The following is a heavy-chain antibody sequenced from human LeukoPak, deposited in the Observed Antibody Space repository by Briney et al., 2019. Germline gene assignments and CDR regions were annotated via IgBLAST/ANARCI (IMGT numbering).Heavy chain of an antibody. J-gene: IGHJ4*02. CDR3: ASRNYYLDH. CDR2: ITDSGKP. D-gene: IGHD3-10*01. Sequence: GGSLRLSCAASGFTFSSYAMTWVRQAPGKGLEWVSGITDSGKPCYADSVKGRFTISRDNSKSTLYLQINSLRAEDTAVYYCASRNYYLDHWGQGALVTVSS. V-gene: IGHV3-23*01. CDR1: GFTFSSYA.